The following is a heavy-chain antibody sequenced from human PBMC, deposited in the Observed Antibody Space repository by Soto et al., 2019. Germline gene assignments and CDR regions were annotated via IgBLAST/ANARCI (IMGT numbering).Heavy chain of an antibody. CDR3: ARDRIAAATDYYYGMDV. Sequence: QVQLVQSGAEVKKPGSSVKVSCEASGGTFSSYAISWVRQAPGQGLEWMGGIIPIFGTANYAQKFQGRVTITADESTSTAYMELSSLRSEDTAVYYCARDRIAAATDYYYGMDVWGQGTTVTVSS. J-gene: IGHJ6*02. V-gene: IGHV1-69*12. CDR2: IIPIFGTA. D-gene: IGHD6-13*01. CDR1: GGTFSSYA.